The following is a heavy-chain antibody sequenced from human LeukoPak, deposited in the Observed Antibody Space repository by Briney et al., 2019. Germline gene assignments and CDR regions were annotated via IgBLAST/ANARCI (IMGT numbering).Heavy chain of an antibody. V-gene: IGHV1-3*01. CDR1: GYIFTSYA. CDR2: INAGNGNT. D-gene: IGHD6-13*01. J-gene: IGHJ5*02. Sequence: ASVKVSCKASGYIFTSYAMHWVRQAPGQRLEWMGWINAGNGNTKYSQEFQGRVTITRDTSVSTVYMELSSLRSEDTAVYYCARDIDRVFNGFDPWGQGTLVTVSS. CDR3: ARDIDRVFNGFDP.